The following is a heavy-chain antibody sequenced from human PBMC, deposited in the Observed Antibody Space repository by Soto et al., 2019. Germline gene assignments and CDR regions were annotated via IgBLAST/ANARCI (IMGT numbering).Heavy chain of an antibody. D-gene: IGHD6-13*01. J-gene: IGHJ4*02. CDR2: MYYSGNT. CDR3: ARSHSSSWFFDY. V-gene: IGHV4-59*01. Sequence: QVQLQESGPGLVKPSETLSLTCTVSSGSISSSYWSWIRQPPGKGLEWIGYMYYSGNTNYNPSLERRATMSIDTSKNQFSLNLSSVTAADTAVYYCARSHSSSWFFDYWGQGTLVTVSS. CDR1: SGSISSSY.